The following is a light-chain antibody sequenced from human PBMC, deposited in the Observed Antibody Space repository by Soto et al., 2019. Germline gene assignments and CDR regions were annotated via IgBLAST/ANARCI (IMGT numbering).Light chain of an antibody. V-gene: IGKV3-20*01. Sequence: EIVLTQSPGTLSLSPGERATLSCRASQSISSTYLAWYRQKPGQAPRLLIYAASSRATGIPDRFSGSGSGTDFTLTISRLEPEDFAVYSCQQYYASSWTFGQWTRVEIK. CDR1: QSISSTY. CDR3: QQYYASSWT. J-gene: IGKJ1*01. CDR2: AAS.